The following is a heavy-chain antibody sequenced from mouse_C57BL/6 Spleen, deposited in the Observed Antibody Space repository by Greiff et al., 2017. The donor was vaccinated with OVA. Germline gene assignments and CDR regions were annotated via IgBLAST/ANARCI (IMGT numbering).Heavy chain of an antibody. J-gene: IGHJ4*01. CDR3: ARRALDYAMDY. D-gene: IGHD3-1*01. Sequence: LVESGAELARPGASVKLSCKASGYTFTSYGISWVKQRTGQGLEWIGEIYPRSGNTYYNEKFKGKATLTADKSSSTAYMELRSLTSEDSAVYFCARRALDYAMDYWGQGTSVTVSS. CDR2: IYPRSGNT. V-gene: IGHV1-81*01. CDR1: GYTFTSYG.